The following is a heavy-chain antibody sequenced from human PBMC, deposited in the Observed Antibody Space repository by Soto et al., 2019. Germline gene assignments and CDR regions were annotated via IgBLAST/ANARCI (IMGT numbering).Heavy chain of an antibody. CDR1: GGSVSSGAYY. J-gene: IGHJ4*02. D-gene: IGHD3-9*01. CDR3: ARAISTGYNILTGYYMDY. V-gene: IGHV4-61*08. CDR2: IYYSGST. Sequence: PSETLSLTCTVSGGSVSSGAYYWSWIRQPPEKGLEWIGYIYYSGSTNYNPSLKSRLTISVDTSKNQFSLKLTSVTAADAAVYYCARAISTGYNILTGYYMDYWGQGSLVTVSS.